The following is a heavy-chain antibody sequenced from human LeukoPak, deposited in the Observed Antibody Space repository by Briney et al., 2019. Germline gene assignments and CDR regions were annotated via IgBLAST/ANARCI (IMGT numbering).Heavy chain of an antibody. CDR2: IYYSGST. J-gene: IGHJ3*01. V-gene: IGHV4-59*01. CDR3: ARARSVLLWFGEFPPAAFDL. Sequence: AETLSLTCTVSGGSISSYYWSWIRQPPGKGLEWIGYIYYSGSTNYNPSLKSRVTISVDTSKNQFSLKLSSVTAADTAVYYCARARSVLLWFGEFPPAAFDLWGQGTSVTVSS. D-gene: IGHD3-10*01. CDR1: GGSISSYY.